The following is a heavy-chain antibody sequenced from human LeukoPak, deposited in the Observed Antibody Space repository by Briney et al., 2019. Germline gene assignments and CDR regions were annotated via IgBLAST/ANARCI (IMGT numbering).Heavy chain of an antibody. V-gene: IGHV1-46*03. CDR1: GYTFTSYY. D-gene: IGHD3-3*01. CDR3: ARDYEAADWFDP. J-gene: IGHJ5*02. Sequence: ASVKVSCKASGYTFTSYYMHWVRQAPGQGLEWMGIINPSGGSTSYAQKFQGRVTMTRDTSTSTVYMELSSLRSEDTAAYYCARDYEAADWFDPWGQGTLVTVSS. CDR2: INPSGGST.